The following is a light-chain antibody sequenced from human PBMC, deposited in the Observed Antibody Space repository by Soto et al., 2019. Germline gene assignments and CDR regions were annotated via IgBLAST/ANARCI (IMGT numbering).Light chain of an antibody. CDR3: QQYYSTPPT. Sequence: DIVMTQSPDSLAVSLGERATINCKSSQSVLYSSNNKNYLAWYQQRPGQPPKLLIYWASTRESWVPDRFSGSGSGTDFPLTITSLQAEDVAVYYCQQYYSTPPTFGQGTKLEIK. J-gene: IGKJ2*01. CDR2: WAS. V-gene: IGKV4-1*01. CDR1: QSVLYSSNNKNY.